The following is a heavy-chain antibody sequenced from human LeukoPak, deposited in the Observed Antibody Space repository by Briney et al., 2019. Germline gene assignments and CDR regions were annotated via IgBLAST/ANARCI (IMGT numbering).Heavy chain of an antibody. D-gene: IGHD4-17*01. CDR2: INHSGST. CDR1: GGSFSGYY. CDR3: ARLTVTGGLYYYYYMDV. Sequence: SETLSLTCAVYGGSFSGYYWSWIRQPPGKGLDWIGEINHSGSTNYNPSLKSRVTISVDTSKNQFSLKLSSVTAADTAVYYCARLTVTGGLYYYYYMDVWGKGTTVTVSS. J-gene: IGHJ6*03. V-gene: IGHV4-34*01.